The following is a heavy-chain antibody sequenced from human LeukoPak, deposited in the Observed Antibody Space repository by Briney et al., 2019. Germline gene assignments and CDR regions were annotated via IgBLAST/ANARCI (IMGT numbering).Heavy chain of an antibody. Sequence: SETLSLTCTVSGGSISSSSYHWGWIRQPPGKGLEWIGSIYYSGSTYYNPSLKSRVTISVDTSKNQFSLKLSSVTAADTAVYYCARANMVRGVGSFFDRNWFDPWGQGTLVTVSS. CDR1: GGSISSSSYH. CDR3: ARANMVRGVGSFFDRNWFDP. J-gene: IGHJ5*02. CDR2: IYYSGST. V-gene: IGHV4-39*07. D-gene: IGHD3-10*01.